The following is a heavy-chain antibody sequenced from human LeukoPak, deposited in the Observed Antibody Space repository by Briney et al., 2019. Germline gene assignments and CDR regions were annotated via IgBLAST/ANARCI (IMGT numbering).Heavy chain of an antibody. CDR1: GGSISSYY. Sequence: PSETLSLTCTVSGGSISSYYWSWIRQPAGKGLEWIGRIYTSGSTNYNPSLKSRVTMSVDTSKNQFSLKLSSVAAADTAVYYCARENIVVVPAAIVKRYYYYYMDVWGKGTTVTVSS. D-gene: IGHD2-2*01. CDR2: IYTSGST. J-gene: IGHJ6*03. V-gene: IGHV4-4*07. CDR3: ARENIVVVPAAIVKRYYYYYMDV.